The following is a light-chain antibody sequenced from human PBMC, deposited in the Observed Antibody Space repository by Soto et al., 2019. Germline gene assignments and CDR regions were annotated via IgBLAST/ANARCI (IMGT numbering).Light chain of an antibody. V-gene: IGKV3-15*01. CDR3: QQYTDWPWGT. J-gene: IGKJ4*01. Sequence: EIVMTQSPATLSVSPGEGATVSCRASQSVSSYLAWYQQKPGQAPRLLIYGASTRATGVPARFSGSGSGTEFTLTISRLEPEDFAVYYCQQYTDWPWGTFGGGTKVDIK. CDR1: QSVSSY. CDR2: GAS.